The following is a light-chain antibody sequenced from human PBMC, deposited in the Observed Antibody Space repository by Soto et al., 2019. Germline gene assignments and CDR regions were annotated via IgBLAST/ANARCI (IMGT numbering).Light chain of an antibody. V-gene: IGKV3-20*01. CDR2: GAP. J-gene: IGKJ5*01. Sequence: EIVLTQSPGTLSLSPGERATLSCRASQSVSSSYLAWYQQKSGQAPRLLFYGAPSMATGIPDRFSGSGSGTDFTITISRLEPEDFAVYYCQQYGSSPRTFGQGTRLEIK. CDR3: QQYGSSPRT. CDR1: QSVSSSY.